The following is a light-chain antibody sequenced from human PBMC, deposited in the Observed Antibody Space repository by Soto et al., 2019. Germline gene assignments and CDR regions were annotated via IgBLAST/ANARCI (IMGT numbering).Light chain of an antibody. CDR1: QSISSY. Sequence: DIQMTASTCSLSASVGDRVPITFRASQSISSYLNWYQQKPGKAPKLLIYAASSLQSGVPSRFSGSGSGTDFNLTICSLQPEEKATNYLHLRYRTPIAYVQGTRLEIK. CDR2: AAS. CDR3: HLRYRTPIA. J-gene: IGKJ5*01. V-gene: IGKV1-39*01.